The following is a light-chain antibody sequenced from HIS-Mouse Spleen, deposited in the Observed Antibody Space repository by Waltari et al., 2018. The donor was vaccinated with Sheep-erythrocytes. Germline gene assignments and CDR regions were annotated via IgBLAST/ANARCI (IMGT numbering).Light chain of an antibody. V-gene: IGLV2-11*01. CDR2: DVS. J-gene: IGLJ1*01. CDR1: SSDVGGYNY. Sequence: QSALTQPRPVSGSPGQSVTISCTGTSSDVGGYNYVSWYQQHPGKPPNLMIYDVSKRPAGVPERFAGSNSGNTASLTISGLQAEDEADYSCCSYAGSYNHVFATGTKVTVL. CDR3: CSYAGSYNHV.